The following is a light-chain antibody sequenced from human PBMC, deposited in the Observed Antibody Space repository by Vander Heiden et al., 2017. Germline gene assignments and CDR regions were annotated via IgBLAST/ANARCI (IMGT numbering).Light chain of an antibody. CDR1: SSDVGSYNL. CDR2: EVS. V-gene: IGLV2-23*02. J-gene: IGLJ2*01. CDR3: YSNAGSLV. Sequence: QSALTQPASVSGSPGQSITISCTGTSSDVGSYNLVSWYQPHPGKALNRSIYEVSKRPSGVSNRFSGSKYGKTASLTISGLEAEDEADYYCYSNAGSLVCGGGTKLTVL.